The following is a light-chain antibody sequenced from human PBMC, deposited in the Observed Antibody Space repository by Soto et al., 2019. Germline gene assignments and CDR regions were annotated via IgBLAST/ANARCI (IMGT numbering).Light chain of an antibody. CDR2: DAS. CDR3: QQRSNWPWT. J-gene: IGKJ1*01. Sequence: EIVWTQAPATLSFSPGERATLYCRASQSVSSYLTWYQHKPGQAPRLLIYDASKKATDIPARFSGSGSGTDFPLTISSLEPEDFAVYYCQQRSNWPWTFGQGTNVEIK. CDR1: QSVSSY. V-gene: IGKV3-11*01.